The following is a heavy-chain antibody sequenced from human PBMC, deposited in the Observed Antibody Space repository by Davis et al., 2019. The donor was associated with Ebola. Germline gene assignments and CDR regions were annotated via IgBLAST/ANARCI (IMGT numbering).Heavy chain of an antibody. V-gene: IGHV3-30-3*01. D-gene: IGHD2-21*01. CDR1: GFTLSDYA. CDR3: ARESEDLVFIAPLDY. CDR2: FSDDKSHT. Sequence: PGGSLRLSCAASGFTLSDYALHWVRQSPGKGLEWVAVFSDDKSHTYYADSVKGRFTISIDKSKNTLYLQMNSLKTDDTAIYFCARESEDLVFIAPLDYWGQGTLVTVSS. J-gene: IGHJ4*02.